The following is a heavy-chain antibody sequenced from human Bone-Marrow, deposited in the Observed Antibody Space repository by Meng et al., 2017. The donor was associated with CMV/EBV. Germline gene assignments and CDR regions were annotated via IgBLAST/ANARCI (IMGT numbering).Heavy chain of an antibody. CDR1: GFTFSSHW. CDR2: IKQDGSEK. J-gene: IGHJ3*02. V-gene: IGHV3-7*01. Sequence: GESLKISCAASGFTFSSHWMSWVRQAPGKGLEWVACIKQDGSEKYYVDSVKGRFTISRDNAKNSLYLQMNSLRAEDTAVYYCARRGIAALNDAFDIWGQGTMVTVSS. D-gene: IGHD6-13*01. CDR3: ARRGIAALNDAFDI.